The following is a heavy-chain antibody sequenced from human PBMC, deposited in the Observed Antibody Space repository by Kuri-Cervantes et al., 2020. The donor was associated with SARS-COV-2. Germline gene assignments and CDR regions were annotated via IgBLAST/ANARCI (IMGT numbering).Heavy chain of an antibody. D-gene: IGHD6-19*01. CDR1: GFSLTTSGMC. V-gene: IGHV4-39*01. J-gene: IGHJ3*02. Sequence: SGPTLVKPTQTLTLTCTFSGFSLTTSGMCVAWIRQPPGKGLEWIGSIYYSGSTYYNPSLKSRVTISVDTSKNQFSLKLSSVTAADTAVYYCARPREQWSDAFDIWGQGTMVTVSS. CDR2: IYYSGST. CDR3: ARPREQWSDAFDI.